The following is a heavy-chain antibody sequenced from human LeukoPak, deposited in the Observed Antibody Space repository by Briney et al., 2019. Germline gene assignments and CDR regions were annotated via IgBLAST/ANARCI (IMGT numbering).Heavy chain of an antibody. CDR2: IYYSGST. Sequence: SQTLSLTCTVSGGSISSGDYYWSWIRQPPGKGLEWIGYIYYSGSTYYSPSLKSRVTISVDTSKNQFSLKLSSVTAADTAVYYCARWSGYVNFDYWGQGTLVTVSS. J-gene: IGHJ4*02. V-gene: IGHV4-30-4*01. D-gene: IGHD5-12*01. CDR3: ARWSGYVNFDY. CDR1: GGSISSGDYY.